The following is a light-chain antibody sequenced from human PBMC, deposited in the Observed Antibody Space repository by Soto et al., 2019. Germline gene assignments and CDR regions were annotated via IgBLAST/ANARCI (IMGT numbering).Light chain of an antibody. CDR2: DAS. CDR3: QQRSNLPPLT. Sequence: EIVLTRSPATLSLSPGERATLSCRASQSVSSYLAWYQQKPDQAPRLLIYDASNRATGIPARFSGSGSGTDFTLTISSLEPEDFAVYYCQQRSNLPPLTFGGGTKVEIK. V-gene: IGKV3-11*01. CDR1: QSVSSY. J-gene: IGKJ4*01.